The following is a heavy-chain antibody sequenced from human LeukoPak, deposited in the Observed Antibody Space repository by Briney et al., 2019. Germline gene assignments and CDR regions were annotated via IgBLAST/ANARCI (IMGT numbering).Heavy chain of an antibody. D-gene: IGHD5-24*01. CDR2: IYYNGNT. J-gene: IGHJ6*02. Sequence: PSETLSLTCTVSGGSISSYYWSWIRQPPGKGLEWIGYIYYNGNTKYNPSLKSRVTISLNTSNNQFSLMLNSVTAADTAVYYCARRLNGYNVGGRDYFGMDVWGQGTTVTVSS. CDR3: ARRLNGYNVGGRDYFGMDV. V-gene: IGHV4-59*08. CDR1: GGSISSYY.